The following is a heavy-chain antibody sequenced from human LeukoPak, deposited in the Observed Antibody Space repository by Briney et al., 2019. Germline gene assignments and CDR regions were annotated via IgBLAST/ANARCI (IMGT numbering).Heavy chain of an antibody. J-gene: IGHJ4*02. Sequence: PGGSLRLSCAASGFTFSNYGMHWVRQAPGKGLEWVSIIYSGGATFYADSMKGRFTISRENSKNTLWLQMNSLRAEDTAVYYCARLHYDVLTGPFDYWGQGTLVTVSS. CDR1: GFTFSNYG. CDR3: ARLHYDVLTGPFDY. V-gene: IGHV3-66*04. D-gene: IGHD3-9*01. CDR2: IYSGGAT.